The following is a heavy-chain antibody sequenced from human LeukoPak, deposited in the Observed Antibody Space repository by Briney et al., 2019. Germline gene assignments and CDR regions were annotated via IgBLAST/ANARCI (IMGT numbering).Heavy chain of an antibody. J-gene: IGHJ4*02. Sequence: SETLSLTCAVYGGSFSGYYWSWIRQPPGKGLEWIGEINHSGSTNYNPSLKSRVTISVDTSKNQFSLKLSSATAADTAVYYCARRSAYSSGWYGYWGQGTLVTVSS. D-gene: IGHD6-19*01. CDR1: GGSFSGYY. CDR3: ARRSAYSSGWYGY. V-gene: IGHV4-34*01. CDR2: INHSGST.